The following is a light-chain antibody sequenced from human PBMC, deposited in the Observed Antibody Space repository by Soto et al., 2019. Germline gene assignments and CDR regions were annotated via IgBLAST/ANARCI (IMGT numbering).Light chain of an antibody. J-gene: IGKJ2*01. CDR2: DAF. CDR1: QSVSSY. CDR3: LQHYSYPYT. V-gene: IGKV3-11*01. Sequence: EIVLTQSPATLSLSPGERATLSCRASQSVSSYLAWYQHKPGQAPRLLIYDAFNRATGVPVRFSGSGSGTDFTLTISSLEPEDFAVYYCLQHYSYPYTFGQGTKLEIK.